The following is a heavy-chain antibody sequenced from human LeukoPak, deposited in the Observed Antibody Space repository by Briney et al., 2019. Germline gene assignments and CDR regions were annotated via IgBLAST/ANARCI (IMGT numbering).Heavy chain of an antibody. J-gene: IGHJ6*02. CDR1: GYSFTRYF. CDR3: ARGGIVTDDYYYYGMDV. Sequence: EASVKVSCKASGYSFTRYFIHWVRQAPGQGLEWMGIIIPSDGSTSYAQKFQGRVTMTRDTSTSTVYMELSSLRPEDTALYHCARGGIVTDDYYYYGMDVWGQGTTVTVSS. CDR2: IIPSDGST. D-gene: IGHD3-10*01. V-gene: IGHV1-46*01.